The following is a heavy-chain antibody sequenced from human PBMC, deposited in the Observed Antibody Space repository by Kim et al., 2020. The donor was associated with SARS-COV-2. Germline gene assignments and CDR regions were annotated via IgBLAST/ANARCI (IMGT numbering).Heavy chain of an antibody. V-gene: IGHV1-8*01. Sequence: ASVKVSCKASGYTFTSYDINWVRQATGQGLEWMGWMNPNSGNTGYAQKFQGRVTMTRNTSISTAYMELSSLRSEDTAVYYCARPRDTIAAAGNNWFDPWGQGTLVTVSS. CDR1: GYTFTSYD. CDR2: MNPNSGNT. J-gene: IGHJ5*02. CDR3: ARPRDTIAAAGNNWFDP. D-gene: IGHD6-13*01.